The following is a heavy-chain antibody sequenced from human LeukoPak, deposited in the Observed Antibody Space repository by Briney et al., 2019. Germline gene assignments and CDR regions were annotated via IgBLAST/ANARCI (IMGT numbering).Heavy chain of an antibody. J-gene: IGHJ3*01. Sequence: GGSLRLSCAASGFTLSNYSVNWVRQAPGKGLEWVSSISSRSTYIYYADSVKGRFTISRDNAKNSLSLQMNSLGVEDTAVYFCAREPRGTYWGDAFDLWGPGTMVTVSS. V-gene: IGHV3-21*01. CDR1: GFTLSNYS. CDR2: ISSRSTYI. D-gene: IGHD1-26*01. CDR3: AREPRGTYWGDAFDL.